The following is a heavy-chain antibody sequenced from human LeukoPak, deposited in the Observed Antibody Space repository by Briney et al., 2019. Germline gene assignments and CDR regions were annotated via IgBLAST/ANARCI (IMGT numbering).Heavy chain of an antibody. J-gene: IGHJ4*02. CDR3: ARDHYYSDTSAYYV. Sequence: PSETLSLTCAVYGGSFSGYYWSWIRQPPGKGLEWIGYIYYSGSTNYNPSLKSRVTISVDTSKNQFSLKLNSVTAADTAVYYCARDHYYSDTSAYYVWGQGTLVTVSS. CDR1: GGSFSGYY. V-gene: IGHV4-59*01. D-gene: IGHD3-22*01. CDR2: IYYSGST.